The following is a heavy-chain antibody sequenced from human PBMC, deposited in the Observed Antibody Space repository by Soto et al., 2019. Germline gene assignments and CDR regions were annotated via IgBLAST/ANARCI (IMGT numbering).Heavy chain of an antibody. CDR2: IIPIFGTA. V-gene: IGHV1-69*01. D-gene: IGHD6-13*01. CDR3: ARDLPGIAAAGGYYYGMDV. J-gene: IGHJ6*02. CDR1: GGTFSSYA. Sequence: QVQLVQSGAEVKKPGSSVKVSCKASGGTFSSYAISWVRQAPGQGLEWMGGIIPIFGTANYAQTFQGRVTITADESTNQAYMELSSLRSEDTAVYYCARDLPGIAAAGGYYYGMDVWGQGTTVTVSS.